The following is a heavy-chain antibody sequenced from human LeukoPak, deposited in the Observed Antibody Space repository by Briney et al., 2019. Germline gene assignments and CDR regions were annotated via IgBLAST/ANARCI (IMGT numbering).Heavy chain of an antibody. D-gene: IGHD6-19*01. V-gene: IGHV4-34*01. Sequence: SETLSLTCAVYGGSFSGYYWIWIRQPPGKGLEWIGEINHSGSTNYNPSLKSRGTISVDTSKNQFSLKLSSVTAADTAVYYCARARDSSGWYSLAFDYWGQGTLVTVSS. CDR1: GGSFSGYY. J-gene: IGHJ4*02. CDR2: INHSGST. CDR3: ARARDSSGWYSLAFDY.